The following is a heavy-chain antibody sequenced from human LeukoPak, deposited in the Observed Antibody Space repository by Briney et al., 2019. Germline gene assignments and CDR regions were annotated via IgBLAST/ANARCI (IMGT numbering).Heavy chain of an antibody. V-gene: IGHV3-11*05. CDR3: ARAGGGSASYFAY. D-gene: IGHD6-19*01. Sequence: GGSLRLSCATSGFTFSDYYMSWIRQAPGKGLEWVSYISSSSTYAKYADSVKGRFTIFRDNAKNSLFLQMNSLRAEDTAVYYCARAGGGSASYFAYWGQGALVTVSS. CDR2: ISSSSTYA. CDR1: GFTFSDYY. J-gene: IGHJ4*02.